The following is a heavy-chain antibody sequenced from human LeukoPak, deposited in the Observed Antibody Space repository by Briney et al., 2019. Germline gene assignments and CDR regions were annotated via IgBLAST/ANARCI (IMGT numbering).Heavy chain of an antibody. D-gene: IGHD6-19*01. CDR1: GGSISSGGYS. J-gene: IGHJ2*01. CDR3: ASSIAVAGFDWYFDL. Sequence: SETLSLTCAVSGGSISSGGYSWSWIRQPPGKGLEWIGYIYHSGSTYYNPPLKSRVTISVDRSKNQFSLKLSSVTAADTAVYYCASSIAVAGFDWYFDLWGRGTLVTVSS. CDR2: IYHSGST. V-gene: IGHV4-30-2*01.